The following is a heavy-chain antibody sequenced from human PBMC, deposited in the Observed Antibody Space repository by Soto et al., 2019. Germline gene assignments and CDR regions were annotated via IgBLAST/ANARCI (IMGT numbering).Heavy chain of an antibody. Sequence: PGGSLRLSCSVSGFTFISYAFHWVRQAPGKGLEWVAAISDDGTNKYTADSVKGRFTISRDNSRNTVYLQVNSLRIEDTAVYYCARRLTTTVTAMGYWGQGTPVTVSS. CDR1: GFTFISYA. CDR3: ARRLTTTVTAMGY. CDR2: ISDDGTNK. D-gene: IGHD2-21*02. J-gene: IGHJ4*02. V-gene: IGHV3-30*04.